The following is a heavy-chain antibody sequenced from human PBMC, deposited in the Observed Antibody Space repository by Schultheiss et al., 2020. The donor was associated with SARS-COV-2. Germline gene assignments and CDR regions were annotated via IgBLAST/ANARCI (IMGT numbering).Heavy chain of an antibody. D-gene: IGHD3-10*01. J-gene: IGHJ3*02. CDR2: IWYDGSIK. Sequence: GGSLRLSCAVSGFTFSNYGMHWVRQAPGKGLEWVAVIWYDGSIKFYADSVKGRFTISRDNAKNTLYLQMNSLRAEDTAVYYCARDFRFGEFPWGAFDIWGQGTMVTVSS. CDR3: ARDFRFGEFPWGAFDI. V-gene: IGHV3-33*01. CDR1: GFTFSNYG.